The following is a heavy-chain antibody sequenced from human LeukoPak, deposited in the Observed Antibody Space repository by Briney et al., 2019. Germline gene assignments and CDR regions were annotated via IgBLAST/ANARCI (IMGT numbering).Heavy chain of an antibody. V-gene: IGHV3-23*01. CDR2: ISVSGDST. CDR1: GFTFRYNA. CDR3: AKVAAAGTGFDP. D-gene: IGHD6-13*01. Sequence: GGSLRLSCAASGFTFRYNAMSWGRQAPGKGLEWVSAISVSGDSTYYADSVKGRFTISRDNSKSTLHLQMNSLRAEDTAMYYCAKVAAAGTGFDPWGQGSLVTVSS. J-gene: IGHJ5*02.